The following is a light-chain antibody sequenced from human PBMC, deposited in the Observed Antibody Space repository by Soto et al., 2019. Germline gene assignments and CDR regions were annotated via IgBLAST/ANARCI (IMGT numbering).Light chain of an antibody. J-gene: IGKJ1*01. V-gene: IGKV3-15*01. CDR3: QQYNTWHPKMA. Sequence: VVTQSPATLSVFPGEPATLSCRASQSVSSDLAWYQQRPGQAPRLLIYGASTRATGIPARFRGSGSGTEFRLTISSLKSEDFATYYCQQYNTWHPKMAFGRGTKVEIK. CDR2: GAS. CDR1: QSVSSD.